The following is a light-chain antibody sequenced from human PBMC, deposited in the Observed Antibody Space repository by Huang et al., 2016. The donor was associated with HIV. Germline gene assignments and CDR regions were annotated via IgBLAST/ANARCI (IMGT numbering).Light chain of an antibody. CDR3: QQYYSFPLT. CDR2: ATS. CDR1: QDLNTY. J-gene: IGKJ1*01. V-gene: IGKV1-8*01. Sequence: AIRITQSPSSLSASTGDKVSITCRASQDLNTYLAWYPQKPGKPPSLLIYATSTLQSGVPSRFSGSGSGTDFTLTITHLQSEDFATYYCQQYYSFPLTFGQGSQVEV.